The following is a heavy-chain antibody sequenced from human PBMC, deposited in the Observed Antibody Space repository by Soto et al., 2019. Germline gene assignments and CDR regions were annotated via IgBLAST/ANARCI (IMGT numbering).Heavy chain of an antibody. CDR2: IYYSGST. D-gene: IGHD6-19*01. J-gene: IGHJ4*02. V-gene: IGHV4-31*03. CDR1: GGSISSGDYY. Sequence: QVQLQESGPGLVKPSQTLSLTCTVSGGSISSGDYYWSWIRQHPGKGLEWIGYIYYSGSTYSNPSLKSRVTVSVDTSKNQFSLKLSSVTAADTAVYYCARGPGSGWYDYWGQGTLVTVSS. CDR3: ARGPGSGWYDY.